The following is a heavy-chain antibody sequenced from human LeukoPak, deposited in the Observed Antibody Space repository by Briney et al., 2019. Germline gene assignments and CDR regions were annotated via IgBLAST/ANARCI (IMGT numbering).Heavy chain of an antibody. D-gene: IGHD1-1*01. Sequence: PSDTLSLTCAVSGYSISSSNWWGCIRQPPGKGLEWIGYIYYSGSTYYNPSLKSRVTMSVDTSKNQFSLKLSSVTAVDTAVYYCARGGGTTGTTAWWGFDPWGQGTLVTVSS. CDR2: IYYSGST. CDR3: ARGGGTTGTTAWWGFDP. J-gene: IGHJ5*02. CDR1: GYSISSSNW. V-gene: IGHV4-28*01.